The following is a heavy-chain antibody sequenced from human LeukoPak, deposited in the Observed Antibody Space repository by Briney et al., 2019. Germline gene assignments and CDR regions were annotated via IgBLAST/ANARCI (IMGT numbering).Heavy chain of an antibody. CDR1: GYTFTGYY. D-gene: IGHD1-26*01. CDR3: ARDRGVGATTYDY. J-gene: IGHJ4*02. CDR2: INPSGGST. V-gene: IGHV1-46*01. Sequence: GASVKVSCKASGYTFTGYYMHWVRQAPGQGLEWMGIINPSGGSTSYAQKFQGRVTMTRDMSTSTVYMELSSLRSEDTAVYYCARDRGVGATTYDYWGQGTLVTVSS.